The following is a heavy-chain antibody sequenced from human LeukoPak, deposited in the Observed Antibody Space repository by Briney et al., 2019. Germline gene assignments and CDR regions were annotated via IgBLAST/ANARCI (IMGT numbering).Heavy chain of an antibody. J-gene: IGHJ6*02. D-gene: IGHD5-18*01. CDR2: IYYSGST. V-gene: IGHV4-61*01. CDR3: ARGRGRGYSYGWSYGMDV. Sequence: SETLSLTCTVSGGSVCSGSYYWSWIRQPPGKGLEWIGYIYYSGSTNYNPSLKSRVTISVDTSKNQFSLKLSSVTAADTAVYYCARGRGRGYSYGWSYGMDVWGQGATVTVSS. CDR1: GGSVCSGSYY.